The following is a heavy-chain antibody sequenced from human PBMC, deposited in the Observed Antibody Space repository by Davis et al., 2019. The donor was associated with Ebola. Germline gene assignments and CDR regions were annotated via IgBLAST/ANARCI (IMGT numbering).Heavy chain of an antibody. J-gene: IGHJ5*02. CDR2: SSAYNGYR. D-gene: IGHD2-15*01. V-gene: IGHV1-18*01. CDR3: ARVGCSDANCYENWSDP. Sequence: ASVKVSCKASGYAFTSYGIPWVRQAPGQGLEWMGWSSAYNGYRNYAQKFQGRVTMTIDTSTSTGYMDLRSLTSDDTAVYYCARVGCSDANCYENWSDPWGQGTLVTV. CDR1: GYAFTSYG.